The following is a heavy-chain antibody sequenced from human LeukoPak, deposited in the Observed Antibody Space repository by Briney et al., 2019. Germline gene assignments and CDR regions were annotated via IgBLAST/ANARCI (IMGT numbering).Heavy chain of an antibody. CDR1: GYTFTSYG. CDR2: ISAYNGNT. CDR3: ARDDYGDYPPYYFDY. Sequence: ASVKVSCKASGYTFTSYGISWVRQAPGQGLEWMGWISAYNGNTNYAQKLQGRVTMTTDTSTSTAYMELRSLRSDDTAAYYCARDDYGDYPPYYFDYWGQGTLVTVSS. J-gene: IGHJ4*02. V-gene: IGHV1-18*04. D-gene: IGHD4-17*01.